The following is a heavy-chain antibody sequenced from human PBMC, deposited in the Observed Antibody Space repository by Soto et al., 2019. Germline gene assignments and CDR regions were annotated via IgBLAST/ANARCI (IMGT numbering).Heavy chain of an antibody. CDR1: GFTVSSYD. V-gene: IGHV3-30*03. CDR3: APWFGAFDY. J-gene: IGHJ4*02. D-gene: IGHD3-10*01. CDR2: ISYDGSNK. Sequence: QVQLEESGGGVVQPGRSLRLSCAASGFTVSSYDMHWVRQAPGKGLEWVAVISYDGSNKYYADSVKGRFTISRDNSKNTLYLQMNSLRAEDTAVYYCAPWFGAFDYWGQGTLVTVSS.